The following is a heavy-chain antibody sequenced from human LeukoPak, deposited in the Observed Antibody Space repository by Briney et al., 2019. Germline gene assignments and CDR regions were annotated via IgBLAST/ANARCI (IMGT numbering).Heavy chain of an antibody. Sequence: GGSLRLSCTGSGFTFGDYALSWVRQAPGKGLEWVGLIRSKTYGGTTEYAASVQGRCSISRDDSSVIVYLQMNSLKIEDTAVYYCTRGGPSGSMFSGTRQEVFDIWGQGTLVTVSS. CDR3: TRGGPSGSMFSGTRQEVFDI. CDR1: GFTFGDYA. V-gene: IGHV3-49*04. CDR2: IRSKTYGGTT. D-gene: IGHD2-2*01. J-gene: IGHJ3*02.